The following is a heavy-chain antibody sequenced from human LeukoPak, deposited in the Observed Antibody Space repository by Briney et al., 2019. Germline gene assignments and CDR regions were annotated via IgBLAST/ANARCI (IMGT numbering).Heavy chain of an antibody. CDR2: ISDSSAM. Sequence: PGGSLRLSCAASGFTFNNYAMNWVRQAPGKGLEWVSYISDSSAMYYADSVRGRFTISRENDKNSLFLQMNSLRAEDTAVYYCARSGGSWYGLDYWGQGTLVTVSS. D-gene: IGHD6-13*01. J-gene: IGHJ4*02. CDR1: GFTFNNYA. CDR3: ARSGGSWYGLDY. V-gene: IGHV3-48*01.